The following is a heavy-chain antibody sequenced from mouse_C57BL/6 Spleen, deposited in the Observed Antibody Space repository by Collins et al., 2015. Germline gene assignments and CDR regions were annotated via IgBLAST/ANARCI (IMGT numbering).Heavy chain of an antibody. J-gene: IGHJ4*01. D-gene: IGHD1-1*01. CDR1: GYSITSGYD. CDR2: ISYSGST. Sequence: TGYSITSGYDWHWIRHFPGNKLEWMGYISYSGSTNYNPSLKSRISITHDTSKNHFFLKLNSVTTEDTATYYCARGITTVNYAMDYWGQGTSVTVSS. CDR3: ARGITTVNYAMDY. V-gene: IGHV3-1*01.